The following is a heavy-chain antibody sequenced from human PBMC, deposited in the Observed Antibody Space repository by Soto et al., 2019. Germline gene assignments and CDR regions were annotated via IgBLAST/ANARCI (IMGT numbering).Heavy chain of an antibody. CDR1: GGSISSSSYY. CDR2: IYYSGST. J-gene: IGHJ5*02. D-gene: IGHD3-10*01. Sequence: QLQLQESGPGLVKPSETLSLTCTVSGGSISSSSYYWGWIRQPPGKGLEWIGSIYYSGSTYYNPSLKSRVTISVDTSKNQFSLKLSSVTAADTAVYYCARASITMVRGVIRVPYNWFDPWGQGTLVTVSS. V-gene: IGHV4-39*01. CDR3: ARASITMVRGVIRVPYNWFDP.